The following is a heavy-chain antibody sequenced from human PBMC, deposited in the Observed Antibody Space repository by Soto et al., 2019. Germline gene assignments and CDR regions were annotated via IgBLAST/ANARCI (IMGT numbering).Heavy chain of an antibody. D-gene: IGHD2-15*01. CDR1: GFTFSNYG. J-gene: IGHJ4*02. Sequence: GSLRLSCVASGFTFSNYGMSWVRQAPGKGLQWVSGLTGGGHTTYYAESVKGRFTISRDNSKNTAYLQMNSLGAEDTAVYYCAKFFSSSAGSRPPIDYWGQGTLVTVSS. V-gene: IGHV3-23*01. CDR2: LTGGGHTT. CDR3: AKFFSSSAGSRPPIDY.